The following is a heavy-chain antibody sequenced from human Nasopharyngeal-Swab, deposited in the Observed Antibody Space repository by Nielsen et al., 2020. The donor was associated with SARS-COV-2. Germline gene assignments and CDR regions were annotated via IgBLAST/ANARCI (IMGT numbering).Heavy chain of an antibody. CDR2: INHSGST. CDR3: ARRGLITMIHRWFDP. V-gene: IGHV4-34*01. J-gene: IGHJ5*02. Sequence: RQAPGKGLEWIGEINHSGSTNYNPSLKSRVTISVDTSKNQFPLKLSSVTAADTAVYYCARRGLITMIHRWFDPWGQGTLVTVSS. D-gene: IGHD3-22*01.